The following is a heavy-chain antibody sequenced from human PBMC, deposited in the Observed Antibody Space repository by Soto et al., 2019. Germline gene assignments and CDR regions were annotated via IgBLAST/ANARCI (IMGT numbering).Heavy chain of an antibody. D-gene: IGHD2-21*01. CDR2: IYYSGST. Sequence: QVQLQESGPGLVKPSETLSLTCTVSGGSISSYYWSWIRQPPGKGLEWIGYIYYSGSTNYNPSLKSRVTISVDTAKNQFSLKLSSVTAADTAVYYGARVWRDYYMDVWGKGTTVTVSS. CDR1: GGSISSYY. V-gene: IGHV4-59*01. J-gene: IGHJ6*03. CDR3: ARVWRDYYMDV.